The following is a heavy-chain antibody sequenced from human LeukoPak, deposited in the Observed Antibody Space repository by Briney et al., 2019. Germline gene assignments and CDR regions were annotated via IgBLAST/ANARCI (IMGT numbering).Heavy chain of an antibody. V-gene: IGHV3-23*01. J-gene: IGHJ4*02. CDR2: ISGSGGST. D-gene: IGHD3-3*01. CDR1: GFTFSSYV. Sequence: GGSLRLSCAASGFTFSSYVMSWVRQAPGKGLEWVSAISGSGGSTYYADSVKGRFTISRDNSKNTLYLQMNSLRAEDTAVYYCAKGYYDFWSGYPPLHWGQGTLVTVSS. CDR3: AKGYYDFWSGYPPLH.